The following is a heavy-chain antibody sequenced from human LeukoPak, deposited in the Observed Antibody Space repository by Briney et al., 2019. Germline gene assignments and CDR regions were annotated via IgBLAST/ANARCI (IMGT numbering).Heavy chain of an antibody. Sequence: SVKVSCKASGGTFSSYAISWVRQAPGQGLEWMGGIIPIFGTANYAQKFQGRVTITADKSTSTAYMELSSLRSEDTAVYYCARDRSTVHYYFDYWGQGTQVTVSS. V-gene: IGHV1-69*06. J-gene: IGHJ4*02. CDR3: ARDRSTVHYYFDY. CDR1: GGTFSSYA. CDR2: IIPIFGTA. D-gene: IGHD4-17*01.